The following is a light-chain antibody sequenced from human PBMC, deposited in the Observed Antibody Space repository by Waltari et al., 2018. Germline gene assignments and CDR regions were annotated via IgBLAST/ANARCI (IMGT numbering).Light chain of an antibody. CDR1: KLGSRF. Sequence: SFDLTQPPSVSVSPGQTATITCSGDKLGSRFVSWYQQKSGQSPVVLIYEDNKRPSGIPERISGSNSGNTATLTIRGTQATAEADYHCQAWDSVTVIFGGVTKLTVL. CDR3: QAWDSVTVI. J-gene: IGLJ2*01. CDR2: EDN. V-gene: IGLV3-1*01.